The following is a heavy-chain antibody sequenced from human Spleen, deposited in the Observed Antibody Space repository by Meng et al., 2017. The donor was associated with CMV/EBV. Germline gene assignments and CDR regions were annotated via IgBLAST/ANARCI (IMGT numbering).Heavy chain of an antibody. CDR1: GGSISSSNW. Sequence: SETLSLTCAVSGGSISSSNWWSWVRQPPGKGLEWIGEIYHSGSTNYNPSLKSRVTISVDKSKNQFSLKLSSVTAADTAVYYCARGLSSYDHYGMDVWGQGTTVTVSS. CDR2: IYHSGST. D-gene: IGHD2/OR15-2a*01. J-gene: IGHJ6*02. CDR3: ARGLSSYDHYGMDV. V-gene: IGHV4-4*02.